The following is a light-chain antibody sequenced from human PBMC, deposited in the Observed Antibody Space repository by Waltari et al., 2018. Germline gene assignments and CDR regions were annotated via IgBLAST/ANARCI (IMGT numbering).Light chain of an antibody. V-gene: IGKV1-39*01. CDR2: DAS. Sequence: DIQMTQSPSSLSASVGDRVTITCRASQRIRSYLNWYQQKPGKAPKLLIYDASNMESGVPSRFSGSGSGTDFTLTISRLQAEDFATYFCQQSYSTPLTFGGGAKVEIK. J-gene: IGKJ4*01. CDR1: QRIRSY. CDR3: QQSYSTPLT.